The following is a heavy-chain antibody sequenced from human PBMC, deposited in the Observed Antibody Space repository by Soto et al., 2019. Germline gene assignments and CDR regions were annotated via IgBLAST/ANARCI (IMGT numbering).Heavy chain of an antibody. J-gene: IGHJ4*02. D-gene: IGHD3-22*01. CDR1: GASFSYANYY. CDR3: ARRSNIVVATT. CDR2: FYYDGRT. Sequence: LSVTCIVSGASFSYANYYWVWIRQPPGEGLEWIGSFYYDGRTYYNASLKSRVTISVDTSKNHFSLMLTSVTAADTAVYYCARRSNIVVATTWGQGTLVIVS. V-gene: IGHV4-39*02.